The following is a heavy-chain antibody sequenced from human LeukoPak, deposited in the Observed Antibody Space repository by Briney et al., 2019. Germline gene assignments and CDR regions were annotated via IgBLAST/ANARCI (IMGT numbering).Heavy chain of an antibody. Sequence: QTGGSLRLSCAASGFTFSSYGMHWVRQAPGKGLEWVAVIWYDGSNKYYADSVKGRFTISRDNSKNTLYLQMNSLRAEDTAVYYCARDGSLLYSSSAVPPDHYYYYGMDVWGQGTTVTVSS. CDR2: IWYDGSNK. V-gene: IGHV3-33*01. CDR3: ARDGSLLYSSSAVPPDHYYYYGMDV. D-gene: IGHD6-13*01. CDR1: GFTFSSYG. J-gene: IGHJ6*02.